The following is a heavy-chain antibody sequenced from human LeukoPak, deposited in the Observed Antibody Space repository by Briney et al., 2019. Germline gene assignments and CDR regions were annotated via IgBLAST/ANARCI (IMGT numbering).Heavy chain of an antibody. D-gene: IGHD3-22*01. Sequence: PGGSLRLSCAASGFAFSSYAMTWVRQTPAKGLEWVSAISGSGDSTHYADSVKGRFTISRDNSKNTLYLQMDSLRAEDTAVYYCARVRDKSGYYSRNKNAFDIWGQGTKVTVSS. CDR1: GFAFSSYA. CDR2: ISGSGDST. J-gene: IGHJ3*02. CDR3: ARVRDKSGYYSRNKNAFDI. V-gene: IGHV3-23*01.